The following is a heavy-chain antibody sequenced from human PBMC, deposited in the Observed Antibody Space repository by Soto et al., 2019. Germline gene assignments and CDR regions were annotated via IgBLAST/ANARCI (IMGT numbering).Heavy chain of an antibody. J-gene: IGHJ2*01. D-gene: IGHD3-10*01. CDR3: ASHMVRGVIIHLFSGGKVGWYFDL. CDR2: IYYSGST. Sequence: QLQLQESGPGLVKPSETLSLTCTVSGGSISSSSYYWGWIRQPPGKGLEWIGSIYYSGSTYYNPSLKSRVTISVDTSKNQFSLKLSSVTAADTAVYYCASHMVRGVIIHLFSGGKVGWYFDLWGRGTLVTVSS. CDR1: GGSISSSSYY. V-gene: IGHV4-39*01.